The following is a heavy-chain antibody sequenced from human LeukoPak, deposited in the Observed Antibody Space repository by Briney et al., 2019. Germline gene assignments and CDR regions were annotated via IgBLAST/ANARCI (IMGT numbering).Heavy chain of an antibody. Sequence: SETLSLTCAVSGGSISSNSYYWGWIRQPPGKGLEWIGSIYYSGSTYYNPSLKSRDTISVDTSKNQFSLKLSSVTAADTAVYYCTRVAFGDHFDIWGQGTMVTVSS. V-gene: IGHV4-39*07. D-gene: IGHD3-10*01. J-gene: IGHJ3*02. CDR3: TRVAFGDHFDI. CDR2: IYYSGST. CDR1: GGSISSNSYY.